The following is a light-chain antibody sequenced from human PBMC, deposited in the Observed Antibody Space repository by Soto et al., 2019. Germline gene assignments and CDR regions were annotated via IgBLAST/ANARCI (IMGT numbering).Light chain of an antibody. J-gene: IGKJ1*01. CDR1: QAVNTR. CDR2: LAS. CDR3: HQRKGWTRT. V-gene: IGKV3-11*01. Sequence: IVLTQSPATLSSFPGDRVTLSCRASQAVNTRLAWYQHKPGQAPRLLIYLASNRAAGVPARFSGSGSGTDFPLTIRDVEPEVFAVYSLHQRKGWTRTVGQGTKVDIX.